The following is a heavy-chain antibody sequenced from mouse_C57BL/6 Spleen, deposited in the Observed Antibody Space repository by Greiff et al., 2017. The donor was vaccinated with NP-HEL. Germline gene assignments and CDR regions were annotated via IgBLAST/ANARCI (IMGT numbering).Heavy chain of an antibody. Sequence: VQLQQPGAELVRPGSSVKLSCKASGYTFTSYWMHWVKQRPIQGLEWIGNIDPSDSETHYNQKFKDKATLTVDKSSSTAYMQLSSLTSEDSAVYYCARDEGDGNYRYWGQGTPLTVSS. CDR1: GYTFTSYW. CDR3: ARDEGDGNYRY. D-gene: IGHD2-1*01. V-gene: IGHV1-52*01. J-gene: IGHJ2*01. CDR2: IDPSDSET.